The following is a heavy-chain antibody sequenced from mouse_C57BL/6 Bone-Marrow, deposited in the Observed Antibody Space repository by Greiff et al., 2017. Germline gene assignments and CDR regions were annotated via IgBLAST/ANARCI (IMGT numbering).Heavy chain of an antibody. CDR1: GYTFTSYT. Sequence: QVQLQQSGAELARPGASVKMSCKASGYTFTSYTMHWVKQRPGQGLEWIGYINPSSGYTKYNQKFKDKATLTADKSSSTAYMQLSSLTSEDSAVYYCARGVLRWYCDVWGTGTTVTVSS. J-gene: IGHJ1*03. CDR3: ARGVLRWYCDV. V-gene: IGHV1-4*01. D-gene: IGHD1-1*01. CDR2: INPSSGYT.